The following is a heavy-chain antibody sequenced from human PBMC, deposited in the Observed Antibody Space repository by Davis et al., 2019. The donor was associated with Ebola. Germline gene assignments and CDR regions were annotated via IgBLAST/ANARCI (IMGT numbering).Heavy chain of an antibody. J-gene: IGHJ6*02. CDR3: ARGPELRNHYYYYYYGMDV. Sequence: ESLKISCAASGFTFSSYSMNWVRQAPGKGLEWVSYISSSSSTIYYADSVKGRFTISRDNAKNSLYLQMNSLRDEDTAVYYCARGPELRNHYYYYYYGMDVWGQGTTVTVSS. CDR1: GFTFSSYS. CDR2: ISSSSSTI. V-gene: IGHV3-48*02. D-gene: IGHD1-7*01.